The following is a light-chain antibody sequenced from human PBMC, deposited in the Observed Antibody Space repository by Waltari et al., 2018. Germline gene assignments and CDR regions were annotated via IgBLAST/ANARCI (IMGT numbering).Light chain of an antibody. CDR1: SIDVGGYNQ. CDR3: SSYAGSNTYV. V-gene: IGLV2-8*01. CDR2: EVS. J-gene: IGLJ1*01. Sequence: QSALTQPPSASGSPGQSVTIPCTATSIDVGGYNQVSWYQHHPGKAPKLMIYEVSKRPSGVPDRFSGSKSGDTASLTVSGLQAEDEADYYCSSYAGSNTYVFGTGTKVTVL.